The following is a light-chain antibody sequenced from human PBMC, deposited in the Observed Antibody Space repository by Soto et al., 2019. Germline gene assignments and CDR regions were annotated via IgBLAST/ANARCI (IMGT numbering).Light chain of an antibody. V-gene: IGLV2-14*01. J-gene: IGLJ2*01. Sequence: QSVLTQPASVSGSPGQSITISCTGTTNDVGGYNFASWYQQYPGKVPKLIIYGASNRPSGVSNRFSGSKFGNTASLTISGLQAEDEADYYCSSYTSINTLLFGGGTKLTVL. CDR2: GAS. CDR1: TNDVGGYNF. CDR3: SSYTSINTLL.